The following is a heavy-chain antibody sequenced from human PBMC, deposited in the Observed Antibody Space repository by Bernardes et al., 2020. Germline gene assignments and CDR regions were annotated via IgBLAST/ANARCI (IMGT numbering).Heavy chain of an antibody. J-gene: IGHJ4*02. Sequence: GGSLRLSCAASGFTFSSYSMNWVRQAPGKGLEWVSSISSSSSYIYYADSVKGRFTISRDNAKNSLYLQMNSLRAEDTAVYYCARDLGYYDSSGYYDYWGQGTLVTVSS. CDR2: ISSSSSYI. V-gene: IGHV3-21*01. CDR3: ARDLGYYDSSGYYDY. CDR1: GFTFSSYS. D-gene: IGHD3-22*01.